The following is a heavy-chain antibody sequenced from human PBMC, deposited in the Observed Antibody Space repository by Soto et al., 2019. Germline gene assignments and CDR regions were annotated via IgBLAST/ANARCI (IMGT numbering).Heavy chain of an antibody. CDR1: GYTFTGYY. J-gene: IGHJ4*02. CDR2: INPNSGGT. CDR3: ARYPYYYDSSGQGFDY. D-gene: IGHD3-22*01. Sequence: ASVNVSCKASGYTFTGYYMHSVRQAPGQGLEWMGWINPNSGGTNYAQKFQGWVTMTRDTSISTAYRELSRLRSDDTAVYYCARYPYYYDSSGQGFDYWGQGTLVTVSS. V-gene: IGHV1-2*04.